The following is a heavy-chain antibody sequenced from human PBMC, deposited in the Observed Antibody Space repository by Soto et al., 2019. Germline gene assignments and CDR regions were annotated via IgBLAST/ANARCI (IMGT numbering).Heavy chain of an antibody. V-gene: IGHV1-69*13. CDR1: GYTFTSYG. CDR2: IIPIFGTA. J-gene: IGHJ6*02. CDR3: ARTKYYYGSGSYSAFYYYYGMDV. D-gene: IGHD3-10*01. Sequence: SVKVSCKASGYTFTSYGISWVRQAPGQGLEWMGGIIPIFGTANYAQKFQGRVTITADESTSTAYMELSSLRSEDTAVYYCARTKYYYGSGSYSAFYYYYGMDVWGQGTTVTVSS.